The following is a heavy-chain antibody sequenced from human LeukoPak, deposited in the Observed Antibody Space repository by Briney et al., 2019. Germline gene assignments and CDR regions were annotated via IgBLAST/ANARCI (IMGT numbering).Heavy chain of an antibody. V-gene: IGHV5-10-1*01. Sequence: RPGESLKICCKGSGYSFTSYWISWVRRMPGKGVEWLERIDPRDSYTKYSPSFQGHVSISADKSISTAYLQWSSLKASDTATYYCARLESSGYYVYWGQGTLVTVSS. CDR2: IDPRDSYT. D-gene: IGHD3-22*01. CDR1: GYSFTSYW. CDR3: ARLESSGYYVY. J-gene: IGHJ4*02.